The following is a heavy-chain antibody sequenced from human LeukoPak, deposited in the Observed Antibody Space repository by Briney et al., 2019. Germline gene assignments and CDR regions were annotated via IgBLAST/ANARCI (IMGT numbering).Heavy chain of an antibody. CDR2: IKHDESVK. D-gene: IGHD3-3*01. V-gene: IGHV3-7*01. Sequence: GGSLRLSCAASGFTFTDYWMSWVRQAPGKGLEWVASIKHDESVKYFVDSVRGRFIISRDNAKRSLYLQMNSLSAEDAAIYYCARGRTVGGRFSSWGQGTLVTVSS. J-gene: IGHJ5*02. CDR3: ARGRTVGGRFSS. CDR1: GFTFTDYW.